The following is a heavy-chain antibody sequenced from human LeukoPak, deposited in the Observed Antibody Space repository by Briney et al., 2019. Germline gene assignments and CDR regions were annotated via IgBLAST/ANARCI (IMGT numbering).Heavy chain of an antibody. CDR1: GFTFSSYW. Sequence: GGSLRLSCAASGFTFSSYWMHWVRQAPGKGLEWVSAISGSGSTTYYADSVKGRFTISRDNSKNTLSLQMNSLRAEDTAIYYCTRSGYRHPYHFDSWGQGTLVTVSS. CDR3: TRSGYRHPYHFDS. J-gene: IGHJ4*02. CDR2: ISGSGSTT. V-gene: IGHV3-23*01. D-gene: IGHD3-22*01.